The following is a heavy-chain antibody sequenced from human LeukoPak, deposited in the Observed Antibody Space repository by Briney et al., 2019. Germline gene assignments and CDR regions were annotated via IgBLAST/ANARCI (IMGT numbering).Heavy chain of an antibody. D-gene: IGHD6-19*01. J-gene: IGHJ4*02. CDR3: ASPGYSSGWYYFDY. CDR1: GGSISSYY. Sequence: SETLSLTCTVSGGSISSYYWSWIRQPPGKGLEWIGYIYYSGSTNYNPSLKSRVTISVDTSKNQLSLKLSSVTAADTAVYYCASPGYSSGWYYFDYWGQGTLVTVSS. CDR2: IYYSGST. V-gene: IGHV4-59*01.